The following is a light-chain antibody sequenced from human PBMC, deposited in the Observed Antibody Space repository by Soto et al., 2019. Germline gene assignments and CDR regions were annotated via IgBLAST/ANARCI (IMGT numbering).Light chain of an antibody. V-gene: IGKV3-11*01. CDR3: QQRVIWPPT. J-gene: IGKJ4*01. CDR1: ESISDY. Sequence: EVALTQSPATLSLSPGDTATLSCRARESISDYLAWYQQKPGQAPRLVIFDASSRASAFPERFSGGGSGTDFTLTIHSLHPEDFAVYFCQQRVIWPPTFGGGTKVEI. CDR2: DAS.